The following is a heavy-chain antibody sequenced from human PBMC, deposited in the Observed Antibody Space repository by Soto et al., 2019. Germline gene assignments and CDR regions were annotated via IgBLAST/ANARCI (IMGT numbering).Heavy chain of an antibody. J-gene: IGHJ4*02. Sequence: EVQLVESGEGLVQPGGSLRLSCAASGFTFSSYAMHWVRQAPGKGLEYVSAISSSGDRTYYADSVKGRFTISRDNSKNTLYLQMGSLRAEDMAVYYCARGGDVVAPAAIMYFDYWGQGTLVTVSS. D-gene: IGHD2-2*01. CDR1: GFTFSSYA. CDR2: ISSSGDRT. CDR3: ARGGDVVAPAAIMYFDY. V-gene: IGHV3-64*02.